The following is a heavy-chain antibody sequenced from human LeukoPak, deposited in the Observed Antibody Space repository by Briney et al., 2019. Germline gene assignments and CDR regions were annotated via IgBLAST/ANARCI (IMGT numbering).Heavy chain of an antibody. CDR1: GGSINNYY. V-gene: IGHV4-59*01. D-gene: IGHD1-26*01. Sequence: KPSETLSLTCSVSGGSINNYYWTWLRQPPGKGLEWIGYIYYSGSTNYNPSLKNRVTISVDTSNNQFSLKLTSLTAADTAVYYCAREKWGGHYMEVWGKGTTVTVS. CDR2: IYYSGST. J-gene: IGHJ6*03. CDR3: AREKWGGHYMEV.